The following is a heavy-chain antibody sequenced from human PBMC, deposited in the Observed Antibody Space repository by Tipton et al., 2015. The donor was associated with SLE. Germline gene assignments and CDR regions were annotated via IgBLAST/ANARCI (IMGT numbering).Heavy chain of an antibody. CDR3: ASSSYYHGSGSPFDY. J-gene: IGHJ4*02. Sequence: TLSLTCTVSGGSISSSSYYWGWIRQPPGKGLEWIGSIYYSGSTYYNPSLKSRVTISVDTSKNQFSLKLSSVTAADTAVYYCASSSYYHGSGSPFDYWGQGTLVTVSS. V-gene: IGHV4-39*07. CDR1: GGSISSSSYY. CDR2: IYYSGST. D-gene: IGHD3-10*01.